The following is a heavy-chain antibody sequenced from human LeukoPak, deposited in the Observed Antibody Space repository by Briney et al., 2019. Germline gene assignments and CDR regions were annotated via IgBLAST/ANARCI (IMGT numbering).Heavy chain of an antibody. CDR2: IYSGGST. V-gene: IGHV3-53*01. CDR1: GFTVSSNY. Sequence: GGSLRLSCAASGFTVSSNYMSWVRQAPGKGLEWVSVIYSGGSTYYADSVKGRFTISRDNSKNTLYLQMNSLRAEDTAVYYCARDPIIAVAGSSWGQGTLVTVSS. J-gene: IGHJ4*02. D-gene: IGHD6-19*01. CDR3: ARDPIIAVAGSS.